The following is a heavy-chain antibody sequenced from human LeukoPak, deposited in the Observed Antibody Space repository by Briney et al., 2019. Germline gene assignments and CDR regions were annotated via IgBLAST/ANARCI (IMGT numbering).Heavy chain of an antibody. V-gene: IGHV4-59*08. CDR2: IHYSGST. Sequence: SETLSLTCTVSGGSVNYYYWSWIRQPPGKDLEWIGYIHYSGSTNYNPSLKSRVTISIDTSNNEFYLMLSSVTAADTAMYYCARQAPGNDAHRFDPWGQGTLVTVSS. D-gene: IGHD2-8*01. J-gene: IGHJ5*02. CDR1: GGSVNYYY. CDR3: ARQAPGNDAHRFDP.